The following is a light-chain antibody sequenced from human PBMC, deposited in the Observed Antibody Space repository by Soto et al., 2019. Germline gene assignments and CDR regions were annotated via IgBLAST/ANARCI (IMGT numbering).Light chain of an antibody. CDR3: QQYGRSPWT. Sequence: VMTQSPVTLSLSPGDRATLSCRASQSVSSRFLAWYQQKHGQPPSLLIYGASSRATGIPDRFSGSASGTAFTLTISRLEPEDFAVYYCQQYGRSPWTFGQGTKVDIK. V-gene: IGKV3-20*01. CDR2: GAS. J-gene: IGKJ1*01. CDR1: QSVSSRF.